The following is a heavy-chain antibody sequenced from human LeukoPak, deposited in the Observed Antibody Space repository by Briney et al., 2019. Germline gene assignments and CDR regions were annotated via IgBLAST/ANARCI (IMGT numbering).Heavy chain of an antibody. CDR2: MNPNSGNT. Sequence: ASVKVSCKASGYTFTSYDINWMRQATGQGLEWMGWMNPNSGNTGYAQKFQGRVTMTRNTSISTAYMELSSLRSEDTAVYYCARGLMYGGNSEVDYWGQGTLVTVSS. D-gene: IGHD4-23*01. CDR1: GYTFTSYD. CDR3: ARGLMYGGNSEVDY. V-gene: IGHV1-8*01. J-gene: IGHJ4*02.